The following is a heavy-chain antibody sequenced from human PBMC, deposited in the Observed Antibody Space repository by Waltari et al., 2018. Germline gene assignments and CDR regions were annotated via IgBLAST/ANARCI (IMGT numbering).Heavy chain of an antibody. Sequence: QGLEWMGWINTNTGNPTYAQGFTGRFVFSLDTSVSTAYLQISSLKAEDTAVYYCARSVTNPRDHYYYYGMDVWGQGTTVTVSS. CDR2: INTNTGNP. D-gene: IGHD4-17*01. J-gene: IGHJ6*02. V-gene: IGHV7-4-1*02. CDR3: ARSVTNPRDHYYYYGMDV.